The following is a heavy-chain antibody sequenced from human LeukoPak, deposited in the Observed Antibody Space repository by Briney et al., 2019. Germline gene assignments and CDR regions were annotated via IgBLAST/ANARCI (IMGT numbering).Heavy chain of an antibody. Sequence: ASVKVYCKASGYTFTSYDINWVRQATGQGLEWMGWMNPNSGNTGYAQKFQGRVTMTRNTSISTAYMELSSLRSEDTAVYYCARARWGIAARPFDPWGQGTLVTVSS. CDR2: MNPNSGNT. V-gene: IGHV1-8*01. CDR1: GYTFTSYD. CDR3: ARARWGIAARPFDP. D-gene: IGHD6-6*01. J-gene: IGHJ5*02.